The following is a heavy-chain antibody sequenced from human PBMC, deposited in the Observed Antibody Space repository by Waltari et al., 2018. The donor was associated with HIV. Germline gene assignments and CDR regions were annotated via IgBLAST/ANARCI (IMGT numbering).Heavy chain of an antibody. CDR2: IYHSGST. V-gene: IGHV4-38-2*02. CDR1: GYSISSGYY. J-gene: IGHJ5*02. D-gene: IGHD3-16*02. CDR3: ARDLRLGELSFINWFDP. Sequence: QVQLQESGPGLVKPSETLSLTCTVSGYSISSGYYWGWIRQPPGKGLEWIGSIYHSGSTYYNPSLKSRVTISVDTSKNQFSLKLSSVTAADTAVYYCARDLRLGELSFINWFDPWGQGTLVTVSS.